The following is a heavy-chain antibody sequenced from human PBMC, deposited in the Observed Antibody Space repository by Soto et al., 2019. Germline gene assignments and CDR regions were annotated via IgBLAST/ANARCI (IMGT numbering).Heavy chain of an antibody. CDR1: GGSISSSSYY. Sequence: SETLSLTCTVSGGSISSSSYYWGWIRQPPGKGLEWVGSFYYSGSTYYNPSLKSRLTISVDTSKNQFSLRLSSVTAADTAVYYCARLGAYYQSLDPWGPGTLVTVSS. CDR2: FYYSGST. V-gene: IGHV4-39*01. CDR3: ARLGAYYQSLDP. J-gene: IGHJ5*02. D-gene: IGHD2-21*01.